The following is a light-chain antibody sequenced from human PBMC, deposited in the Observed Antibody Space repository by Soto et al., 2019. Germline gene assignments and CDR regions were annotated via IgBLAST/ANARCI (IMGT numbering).Light chain of an antibody. CDR1: QSVTSNY. J-gene: IGKJ1*01. V-gene: IGKV3-20*01. CDR2: GAS. Sequence: EIVLTQSPGTLSSSPGERATLSCRASQSVTSNYLAWYRQKRGQAPRLLIWGASIRATGLPDRFSSGGSGADFTLTISRLEAEDFAVYYCHQYGSSPGTFGQGTKVDIK. CDR3: HQYGSSPGT.